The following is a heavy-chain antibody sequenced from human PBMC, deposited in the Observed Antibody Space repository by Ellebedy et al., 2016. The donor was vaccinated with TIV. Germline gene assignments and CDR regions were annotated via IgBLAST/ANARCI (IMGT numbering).Heavy chain of an antibody. D-gene: IGHD2-15*01. Sequence: PGGSLRLSCAASGFTFSKYAMHWVRQAPGKGLEWVAVIPSDGSNKHYADSVKGRFTISRDNPKNTLYLQMNSLRTEDTAVHFCARGYSHFDYWGQGTLVTVSS. V-gene: IGHV3-30-3*01. CDR2: IPSDGSNK. J-gene: IGHJ4*02. CDR3: ARGYSHFDY. CDR1: GFTFSKYA.